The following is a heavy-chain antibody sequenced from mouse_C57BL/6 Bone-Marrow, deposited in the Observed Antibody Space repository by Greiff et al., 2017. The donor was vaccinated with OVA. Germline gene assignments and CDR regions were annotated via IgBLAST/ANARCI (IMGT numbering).Heavy chain of an antibody. CDR1: GYTFTSYW. V-gene: IGHV1-5*01. D-gene: IGHD1-1*01. Sequence: VQLQQSGTVLARPGASVKMSCKTSGYTFTSYWMHWVKQRPGQGLEWIGAIYPGNSDTSYNQKFKGKAKLTAVTSASTAYMELSSLTNEDSAVYYCTIPYYYGSSYHFDDWGQGTTLTVSS. CDR2: IYPGNSDT. CDR3: TIPYYYGSSYHFDD. J-gene: IGHJ2*01.